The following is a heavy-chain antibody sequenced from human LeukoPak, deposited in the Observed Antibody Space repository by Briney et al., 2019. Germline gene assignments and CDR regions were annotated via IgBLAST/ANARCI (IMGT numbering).Heavy chain of an antibody. CDR1: GFTFSSYS. Sequence: GGSLRLSCAAPGFTFSSYSMNWVRQAPGRGLEWVSSISSGTSYIYYADSVKGRFTISRDNAENSLYLQMHSLRVEDTAVYYCARDRRSGSYDSTDASDYWGQGTLVTVSS. CDR2: ISSGTSYI. D-gene: IGHD3-22*01. V-gene: IGHV3-21*01. J-gene: IGHJ4*02. CDR3: ARDRRSGSYDSTDASDY.